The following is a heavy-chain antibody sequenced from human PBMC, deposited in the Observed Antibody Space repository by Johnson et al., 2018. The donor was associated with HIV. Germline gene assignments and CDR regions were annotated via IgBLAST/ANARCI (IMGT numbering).Heavy chain of an antibody. CDR3: ARASDAFDI. CDR1: GFTFDDHA. CDR2: IYIGGST. J-gene: IGHJ3*02. V-gene: IGHV3-66*01. Sequence: VQLVESGGGLVQPGRSLRLSCAASGFTFDDHAMHWVRQAPGKGLEWVSGIYIGGSTYYADSVKGRFTISRDNSKNTLYLQMNSLRAEDTAVYYCARASDAFDIWGQGTMVTVSS.